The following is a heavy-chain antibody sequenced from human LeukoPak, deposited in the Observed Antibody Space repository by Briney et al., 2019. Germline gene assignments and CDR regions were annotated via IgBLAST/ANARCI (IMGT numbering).Heavy chain of an antibody. CDR2: IYYCGST. CDR3: GRRGYKGAGSNCFDP. Sequence: WETLSLICSVWGGYLCSYYWSWMRQPPGEGLEGFGYIYYCGSTNYHRSLKSRLTISVDTSKNQFSLKMSSVTAAGTAVFYCGRRGYKGAGSNCFDPWGQGTLVTVSS. V-gene: IGHV4-59*01. J-gene: IGHJ5*02. CDR1: GGYLCSYY. D-gene: IGHD5-18*01.